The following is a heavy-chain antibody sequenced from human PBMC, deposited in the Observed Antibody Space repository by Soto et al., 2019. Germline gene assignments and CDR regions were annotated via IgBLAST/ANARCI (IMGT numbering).Heavy chain of an antibody. V-gene: IGHV3-53*04. Sequence: EVQLVESGGGLVQPGGSLRLSCAVSGFTVSTNYVSWVRQAPGKGLELVSVLYGTFTYYTDSVQGRFTISRHNSQNTVYLHMNSLRSDDTAVYYCARGGGSTVTFDYWGQGTLVTVSS. CDR3: ARGGGSTVTFDY. J-gene: IGHJ4*02. D-gene: IGHD4-17*01. CDR1: GFTVSTNY. CDR2: LYGTFT.